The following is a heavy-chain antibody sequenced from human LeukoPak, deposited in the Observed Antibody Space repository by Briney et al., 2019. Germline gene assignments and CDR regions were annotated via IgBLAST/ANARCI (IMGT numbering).Heavy chain of an antibody. CDR2: INSLGSGI. Sequence: GGSLRLSCAVSGFTFSIYWMHWVRQVSGKGLVWVSRINSLGSGITYEDSVKGRFSIYRENAKNTLYLQMSSLTAKDTGVYYCVRGTVATGTYYMDVWGNGTTVTVSS. D-gene: IGHD5-12*01. CDR1: GFTFSIYW. CDR3: VRGTVATGTYYMDV. V-gene: IGHV3-74*01. J-gene: IGHJ6*03.